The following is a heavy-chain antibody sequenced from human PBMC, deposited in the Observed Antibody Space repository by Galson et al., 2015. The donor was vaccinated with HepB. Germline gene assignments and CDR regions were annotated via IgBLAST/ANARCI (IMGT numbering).Heavy chain of an antibody. J-gene: IGHJ4*02. D-gene: IGHD3-10*01. CDR3: VKGLGRGRDLGAHFDY. CDR1: GFTFSSYT. Sequence: SLRLSCAASGFTFSSYTMHWVRQAPGKGLEYVSTISSNGGSTYYADSVKGRFTISRDNSKNTLYLQMSSLRAEDTALYYCVKGLGRGRDLGAHFDYWGQGTLVTVSS. V-gene: IGHV3-64D*06. CDR2: ISSNGGST.